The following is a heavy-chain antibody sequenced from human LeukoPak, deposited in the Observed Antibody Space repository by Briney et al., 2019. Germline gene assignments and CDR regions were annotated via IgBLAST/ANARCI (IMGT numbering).Heavy chain of an antibody. V-gene: IGHV3-23*01. D-gene: IGHD5-18*01. CDR2: IGGSGGDT. Sequence: GGALRLSCVASGFIVSTNYMSWVRQAPGKGLEWVSAIGGSGGDTYYADSVKGRFTISRDNSKNTMYLQMNSLRVEDTAVYYCAKNGGNSYGTGHFDHWGQGILVTVSS. J-gene: IGHJ4*02. CDR1: GFIVSTNY. CDR3: AKNGGNSYGTGHFDH.